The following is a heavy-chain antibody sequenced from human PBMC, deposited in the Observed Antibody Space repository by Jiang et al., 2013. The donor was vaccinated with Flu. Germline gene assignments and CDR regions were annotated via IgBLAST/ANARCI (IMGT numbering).Heavy chain of an antibody. D-gene: IGHD3-22*01. V-gene: IGHV4-59*03. CDR2: IYEGGDT. J-gene: IGHJ4*02. CDR3: ARGYSYDTSGNYGGFDF. CDR1: GVSIAYYY. Sequence: SLTCSVSGVSIAYYYCSWIRQSPGKGLEWIGFIYEGGDTKYNPSLKGRVTMSIDTSRSQLSLKLTSVIAADTATYYCARGYSYDTSGNYGGFDFWGQGTRVTVSS.